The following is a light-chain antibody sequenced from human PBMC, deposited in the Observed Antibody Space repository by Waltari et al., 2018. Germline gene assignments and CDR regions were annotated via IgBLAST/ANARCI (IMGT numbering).Light chain of an antibody. CDR1: QDISHY. Sequence: DIQMTQSPSSLSASAGDRVTITCRASQDISHYLAWFQQKPGKVPKLLIYSASTLQSGGPYRFSGSGSGTDFTLTISSLQPEDVATYYCQKYNSAPWTFGQGTKVEI. V-gene: IGKV1-27*01. CDR2: SAS. CDR3: QKYNSAPWT. J-gene: IGKJ1*01.